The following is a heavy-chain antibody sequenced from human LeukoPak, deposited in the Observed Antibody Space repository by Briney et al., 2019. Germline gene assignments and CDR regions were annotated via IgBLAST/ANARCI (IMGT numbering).Heavy chain of an antibody. CDR1: GYSVVSNW. J-gene: IGHJ3*02. CDR2: IYPGDSDA. D-gene: IGHD2-2*01. CDR3: ARMDCTSTSCYYDAFDI. V-gene: IGHV5-51*01. Sequence: GESLKISCEVSGYSVVSNWVAWVRQMPGKGLEWMGIIYPGDSDARYSPSFQGQVTMSVDKSTNTAYLQWSSLKASGTAMYYCARMDCTSTSCYYDAFDIWGQGTMVTVSS.